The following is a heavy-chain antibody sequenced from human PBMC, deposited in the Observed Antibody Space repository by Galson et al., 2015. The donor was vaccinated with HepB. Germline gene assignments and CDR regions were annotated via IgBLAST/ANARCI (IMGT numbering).Heavy chain of an antibody. CDR3: ARASVPAAPPRNYYYGMDV. J-gene: IGHJ6*02. CDR1: GFTFSSYA. Sequence: SLRLSCAASGFTFSSYAMHWVRQAPGKGLEWVAVISYDGSNKYYADSVKGRFTISRDNAKNTLYLQMNSLRAEDTAVYYCARASVPAAPPRNYYYGMDVWGQGTTVTVSS. D-gene: IGHD2-2*01. V-gene: IGHV3-30-3*01. CDR2: ISYDGSNK.